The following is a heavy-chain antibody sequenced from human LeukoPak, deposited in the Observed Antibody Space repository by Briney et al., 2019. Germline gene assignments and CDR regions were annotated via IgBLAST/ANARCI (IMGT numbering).Heavy chain of an antibody. V-gene: IGHV1-69*04. Sequence: ASVKVSCKASGGTFSSYAISWVRQAPGQGLEWMGRIIPILGIANYAQKFQGRVTITADKSTSTAYMELSSLRSEDTAVYYCARGRVYCGGDCYSQTHPNQTYYYYGMDVWGQGTTVTVSS. CDR3: ARGRVYCGGDCYSQTHPNQTYYYYGMDV. D-gene: IGHD2-21*02. CDR1: GGTFSSYA. CDR2: IIPILGIA. J-gene: IGHJ6*02.